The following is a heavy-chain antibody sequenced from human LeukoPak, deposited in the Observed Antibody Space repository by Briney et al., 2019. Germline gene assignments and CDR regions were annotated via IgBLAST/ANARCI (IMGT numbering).Heavy chain of an antibody. V-gene: IGHV1-8*01. J-gene: IGHJ5*02. D-gene: IGHD6-13*01. CDR3: ARGRLAAAGIGKRFDP. CDR1: GYTFTSYD. CDR2: MNPNSGNT. Sequence: GASVKVSCKASGYTFTSYDINWVRQATGQGLEWMGWMNPNSGNTGYAQKFQGRVTMTRNTSISTAYVELSSLRSEDTAVYYCARGRLAAAGIGKRFDPWGQGTLVTVSS.